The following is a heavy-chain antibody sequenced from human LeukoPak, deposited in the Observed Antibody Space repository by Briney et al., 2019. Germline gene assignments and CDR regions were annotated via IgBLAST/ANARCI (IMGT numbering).Heavy chain of an antibody. V-gene: IGHV1-58*02. CDR3: ARGRRSIAAQDY. D-gene: IGHD6-6*01. J-gene: IGHJ4*02. Sequence: SVKVSCKASGFTFTSSAMQWVRQARGQRLEWIGWIVVGSGNTNYAQKFQERVTITRDMSTSTAYMELSSLRSEDTAVYYCARGRRSIAAQDYWGQGTLVTVSS. CDR1: GFTFTSSA. CDR2: IVVGSGNT.